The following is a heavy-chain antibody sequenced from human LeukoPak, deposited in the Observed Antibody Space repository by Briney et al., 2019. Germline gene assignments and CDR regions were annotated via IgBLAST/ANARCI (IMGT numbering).Heavy chain of an antibody. J-gene: IGHJ4*02. V-gene: IGHV4-61*02. CDR2: IYTSGST. CDR1: GGSISSGSYY. Sequence: SETLSLTCTVSGGSISSGSYYWSWIRQPAGKGLEWIGRIYTSGSTNYNPSLKSRVTISVDTSKNQFSLKLSSVTAADTAVYYCARDLDRRGVFGYWGQGTLVTVSS. D-gene: IGHD3-10*01. CDR3: ARDLDRRGVFGY.